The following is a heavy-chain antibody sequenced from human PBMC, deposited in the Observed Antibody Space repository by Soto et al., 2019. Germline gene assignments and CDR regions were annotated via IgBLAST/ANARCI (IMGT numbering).Heavy chain of an antibody. J-gene: IGHJ4*02. Sequence: SETLSLTCTVSGGSISSYYWSWIRQPPGKGLEWIGYIYYSGSTNYNPSLNSRVTISVDTSKNQFFLKLSSVTAADTAVYYCARTSSSGWTYYFDSGGQGTLVT. CDR3: ARTSSSGWTYYFDS. CDR2: IYYSGST. V-gene: IGHV4-59*01. D-gene: IGHD6-19*01. CDR1: GGSISSYY.